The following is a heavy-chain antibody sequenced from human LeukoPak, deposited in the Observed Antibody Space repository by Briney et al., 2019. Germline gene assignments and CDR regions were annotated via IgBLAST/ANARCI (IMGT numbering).Heavy chain of an antibody. Sequence: VASVKVSCKASGGTFSSYAISWVRQAPGQGLEWMGGIIPIFGTANYAQKFQGRVTITADESTSTAYMELSSLRSEDTAVYYCARDSLYSSSWYVWFDPWGQGTLVTVSS. D-gene: IGHD6-13*01. CDR2: IIPIFGTA. V-gene: IGHV1-69*01. CDR3: ARDSLYSSSWYVWFDP. CDR1: GGTFSSYA. J-gene: IGHJ5*02.